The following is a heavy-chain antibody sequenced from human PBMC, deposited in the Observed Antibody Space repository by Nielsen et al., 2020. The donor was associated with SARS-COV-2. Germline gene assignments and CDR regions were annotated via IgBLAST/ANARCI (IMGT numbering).Heavy chain of an antibody. D-gene: IGHD3-22*01. Sequence: SVKVSCKASGGTFSSYAISWVRQAPGQGLEWMGGIIPIFGTANYAQKFQGRVTITADESTSTAYMELNSLRAEDTAVYYCARDLNDSSGSNWFDPWGQGTLVTVSS. J-gene: IGHJ5*02. CDR3: ARDLNDSSGSNWFDP. V-gene: IGHV1-69*13. CDR1: GGTFSSYA. CDR2: IIPIFGTA.